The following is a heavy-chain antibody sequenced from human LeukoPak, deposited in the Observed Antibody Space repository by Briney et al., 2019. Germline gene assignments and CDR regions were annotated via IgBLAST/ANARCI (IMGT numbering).Heavy chain of an antibody. Sequence: GASVKVSCKASGYTFTNYYIHWVRQAPGQGLEWMGIINPSGGSTSYAQKFQGRVTMTRDTSTSTVYMELSSLRSDDTAVYYCARDAPGFFYDSSLYYPAVHYWGQGTLVTVSS. J-gene: IGHJ4*02. CDR3: ARDAPGFFYDSSLYYPAVHY. D-gene: IGHD3-22*01. CDR1: GYTFTNYY. CDR2: INPSGGST. V-gene: IGHV1-46*01.